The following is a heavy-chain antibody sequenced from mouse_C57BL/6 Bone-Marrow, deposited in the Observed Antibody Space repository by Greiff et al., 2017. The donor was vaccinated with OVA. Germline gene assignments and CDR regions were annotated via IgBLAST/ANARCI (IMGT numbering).Heavy chain of an antibody. D-gene: IGHD3-2*01. CDR1: GYTFTSYW. CDR2: IDPSDSYT. Sequence: QVQLQQPGAELVMPGASVKLSCKASGYTFTSYWMHWVKQRPGQGLGWIGEIDPSDSYTNYNQKFKGKSTLTVDKSSSTAYMQLSSLTSEDSAVYYCARGGLDSSGPSYYFDYWGQGTTLTVSS. V-gene: IGHV1-69*01. J-gene: IGHJ2*01. CDR3: ARGGLDSSGPSYYFDY.